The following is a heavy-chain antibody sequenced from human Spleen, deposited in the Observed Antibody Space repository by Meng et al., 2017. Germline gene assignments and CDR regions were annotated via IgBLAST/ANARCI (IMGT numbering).Heavy chain of an antibody. CDR3: ARDIANYYDSSAFGY. J-gene: IGHJ4*02. CDR2: ISSSSSYI. Sequence: EVQLVESGGGLVKPGGSLRLSCAASGFTFSSYSMNWVRQAPGKGLEWVSSISSSSSYIYYADSVKGRFTISRGNAKNSLYLQMNSLRAEDTAVYYCARDIANYYDSSAFGYWGQGTLVTVSS. CDR1: GFTFSSYS. D-gene: IGHD3-22*01. V-gene: IGHV3-21*01.